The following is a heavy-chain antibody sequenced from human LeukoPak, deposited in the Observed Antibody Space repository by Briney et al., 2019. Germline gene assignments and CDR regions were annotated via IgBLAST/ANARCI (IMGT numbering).Heavy chain of an antibody. CDR3: AREGIDYDSSGPHYYFDY. J-gene: IGHJ4*02. CDR2: ISSSGRSI. D-gene: IGHD3-22*01. Sequence: GGSLRLSCAASGFTFSDFYMTWIRQAPGKGLEWVSSISSSGRSIYYADSVKGRFTISRDNAKNSLYLQMNSLRAEDTAVYYCAREGIDYDSSGPHYYFDYWGQGTLVTVSS. V-gene: IGHV3-11*04. CDR1: GFTFSDFY.